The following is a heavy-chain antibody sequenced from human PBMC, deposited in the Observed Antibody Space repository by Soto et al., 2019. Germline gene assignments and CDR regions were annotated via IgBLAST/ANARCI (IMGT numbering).Heavy chain of an antibody. J-gene: IGHJ4*02. CDR2: IYYSGST. V-gene: IGHV4-30-4*01. D-gene: IGHD5-12*01. CDR1: GGSISSGDYY. Sequence: PSETLSLTCTVSGGSISSGDYYWSWIRQPPGKGLEWIGYIYYSGSTYYNPSLKSRVTISVDTSKNQFSLKLSSVTAADTAVYYCARAIEYSGYDFIDYWGQGTLVTVSS. CDR3: ARAIEYSGYDFIDY.